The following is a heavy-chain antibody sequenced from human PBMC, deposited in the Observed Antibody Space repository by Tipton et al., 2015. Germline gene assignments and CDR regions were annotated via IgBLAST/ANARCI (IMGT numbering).Heavy chain of an antibody. J-gene: IGHJ4*02. V-gene: IGHV1-46*01. CDR2: INPTTGNT. CDR1: GYTFTNYF. CDR3: ARTQLQGDYDY. D-gene: IGHD4-23*01. Sequence: QVQLVQSGAEVKKPGASVKVSCKASGYTFTNYFMHWVRQAPGQRLEWMGLINPTTGNTNYAQKFQGRLTMTRKTSINTAYMEVTSLTSEDTGVYYCARTQLQGDYDYWGQGTLVTVSS.